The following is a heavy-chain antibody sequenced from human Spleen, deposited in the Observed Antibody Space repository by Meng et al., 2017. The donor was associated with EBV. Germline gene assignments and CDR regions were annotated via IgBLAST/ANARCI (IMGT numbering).Heavy chain of an antibody. CDR2: VTPLFGTA. CDR3: GRSLSGDPYFDS. J-gene: IGHJ4*02. V-gene: IGHV1-69*01. D-gene: IGHD4-17*01. CDR1: GGIFKSFV. Sequence: QGQLGQSGAEVKKPGSSVKVSCKASGGIFKSFVFGWVRQAPGQKFEWMGAVTPLFGTAEYAQTFQGRLTITADDSTSSVSMELTSLRSEDTAVYYCGRSLSGDPYFDSWGQGTLVTVSS.